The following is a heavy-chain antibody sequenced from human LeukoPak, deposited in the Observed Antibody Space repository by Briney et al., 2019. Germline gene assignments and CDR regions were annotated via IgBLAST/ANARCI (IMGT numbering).Heavy chain of an antibody. CDR3: ARCGTTVTYYGQNDAFDI. CDR1: GGSFSGYY. D-gene: IGHD4-17*01. J-gene: IGHJ3*02. CDR2: INHSGST. V-gene: IGHV4-34*01. Sequence: KASETLSLTCAVYGGSFSGYYWSWIRQPPGKGLEWIGEINHSGSTNHNPSLKSRVTISVDTSKNQFSLKLSSVTAADTAVYYCARCGTTVTYYGQNDAFDIWGQGTMVTVSS.